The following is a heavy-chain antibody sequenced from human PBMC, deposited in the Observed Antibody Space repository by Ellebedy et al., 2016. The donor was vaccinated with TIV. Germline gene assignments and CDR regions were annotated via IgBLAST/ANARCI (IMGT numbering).Heavy chain of an antibody. V-gene: IGHV3-74*01. CDR2: INTDGTTT. J-gene: IGHJ4*02. D-gene: IGHD2-21*01. Sequence: GESLKISXAASGFTFRNSGMHWVRQVPGKGLMWVSRINTDGTTTRYADSVKGRFTISRDNSKNMLYLQMNSLRAEDTAVYYCANGRHCCDDNYWEFDYWGQGTLVSVSS. CDR3: ANGRHCCDDNYWEFDY. CDR1: GFTFRNSG.